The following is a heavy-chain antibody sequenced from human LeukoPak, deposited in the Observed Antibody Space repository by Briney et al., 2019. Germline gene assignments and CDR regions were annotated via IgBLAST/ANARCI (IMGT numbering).Heavy chain of an antibody. Sequence: SVKVSCKASGGTFSSYAISWVRQAPGQGLEWMGGVIPIFGTANYAQKFQGRVTITTDESTSTAYMELSSLRSEDTAVYYCARSNNLKQYYYYYYMDVWGKGTTVTVSS. CDR2: VIPIFGTA. V-gene: IGHV1-69*05. CDR1: GGTFSSYA. D-gene: IGHD1-14*01. J-gene: IGHJ6*03. CDR3: ARSNNLKQYYYYYYMDV.